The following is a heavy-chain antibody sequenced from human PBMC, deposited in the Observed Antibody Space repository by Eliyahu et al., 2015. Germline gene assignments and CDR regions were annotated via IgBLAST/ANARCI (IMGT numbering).Heavy chain of an antibody. CDR3: VRIRKTGVGGRGYFDY. CDR2: XSHSANA. J-gene: IGHJ4*02. CDR1: DYSITSDDF. Sequence: QVHLQESGPGLVKPSETLSLTCXVXDYSITSDDFWGWIRQPPGKGLEWXGSXSHSANADYNPSLRGRATISVATSQNQFSLKVTSLTAADTAMYYCVRIRKTGVGGRGYFDYWGQGTLVTVSS. D-gene: IGHD7-27*01. V-gene: IGHV4-38-2*01.